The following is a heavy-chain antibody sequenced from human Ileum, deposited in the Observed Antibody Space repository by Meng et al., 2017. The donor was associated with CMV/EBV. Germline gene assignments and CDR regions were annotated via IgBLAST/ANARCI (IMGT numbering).Heavy chain of an antibody. Sequence: ESAPRLVKPSGPLSLTCTVSGGSVNNYYWSWIRQSAGKGLEWIGRFYSSDTYNYHPSLDSRVTMSLDTSKNQFSLRLSSVTAADTAVYFCARRGEGSGNTRRGYFDYWGQGTLVTVSS. CDR3: ARRGEGSGNTRRGYFDY. CDR1: GGSVNNYY. J-gene: IGHJ4*02. D-gene: IGHD2-15*01. CDR2: FYSSDTY. V-gene: IGHV4-4*07.